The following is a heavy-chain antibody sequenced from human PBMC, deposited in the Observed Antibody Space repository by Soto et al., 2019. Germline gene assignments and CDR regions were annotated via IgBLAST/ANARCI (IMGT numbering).Heavy chain of an antibody. J-gene: IGHJ3*02. CDR1: GYTLSNYG. D-gene: IGHD1-20*01. CDR3: ASITTGVNAFHI. CDR2: IIPILGTP. Sequence: ASVKVSCKASGYTLSNYGINWVRQAPGQGLEWMGGIIPILGTPNNAQKFQGRVTITADESTSTAYMELSSLRSEDTAVYYCASITTGVNAFHIWGQGTMVTVS. V-gene: IGHV1-69*13.